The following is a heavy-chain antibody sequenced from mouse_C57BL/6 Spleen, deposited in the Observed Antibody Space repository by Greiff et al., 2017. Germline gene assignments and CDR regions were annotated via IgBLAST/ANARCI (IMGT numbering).Heavy chain of an antibody. V-gene: IGHV7-3*01. Sequence: EVMLVESGGGLVQPGGSLSLSCAASGFTFTDYYMSWVRQPPGKALEWLGFIRNKANGYTTEYSASVKGRFTISRDNSQSILYLQMNALRAEDSATYYCARWGDYYGSSYDWYFGVWGTGTTVTVSS. CDR2: IRNKANGYTT. J-gene: IGHJ1*03. CDR3: ARWGDYYGSSYDWYFGV. CDR1: GFTFTDYY. D-gene: IGHD1-1*01.